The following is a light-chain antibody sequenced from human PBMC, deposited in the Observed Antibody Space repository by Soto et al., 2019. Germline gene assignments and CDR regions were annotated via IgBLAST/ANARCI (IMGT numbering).Light chain of an antibody. CDR1: QNINNY. J-gene: IGKJ5*01. Sequence: DVQVTQSPSSLSASVGDRVTITCRASQNINNYLNWYQQKPGKAPKLLISVESNLQSGVPSRFSGRGSGTEFTLTTSSLQPEDFATYYCQQSYSTLITFGQGTRLEIK. CDR3: QQSYSTLIT. CDR2: VES. V-gene: IGKV1-39*01.